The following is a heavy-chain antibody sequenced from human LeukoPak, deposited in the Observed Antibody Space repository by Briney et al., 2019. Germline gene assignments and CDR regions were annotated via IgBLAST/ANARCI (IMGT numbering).Heavy chain of an antibody. J-gene: IGHJ4*02. CDR2: IIPILGIA. D-gene: IGHD4-11*01. CDR3: ATDYSNYNSPQAH. V-gene: IGHV1-69*02. CDR1: GGTFSSYT. Sequence: SVKVSCKASGGTFSSYTISWVRQAPGQGLEWMGRIIPILGIANYAQKFQGRVTITADKSTSTAYMELSSLRSEDTAVYYCATDYSNYNSPQAHWGQGTLVTVSS.